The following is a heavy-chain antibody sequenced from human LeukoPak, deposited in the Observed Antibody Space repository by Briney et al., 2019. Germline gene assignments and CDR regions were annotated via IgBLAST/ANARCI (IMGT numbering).Heavy chain of an antibody. V-gene: IGHV4-34*01. Sequence: SETLSLTCAVYGGSFSGYYWSWIRQPPGKGLEWIGEINHSGSTNYNPSLKSRVTISVDTSKNQFSLKLSSVTAADTAVYYCARAGPYYMDVWGKGTTVTVSS. D-gene: IGHD3-10*01. CDR1: GGSFSGYY. CDR2: INHSGST. J-gene: IGHJ6*03. CDR3: ARAGPYYMDV.